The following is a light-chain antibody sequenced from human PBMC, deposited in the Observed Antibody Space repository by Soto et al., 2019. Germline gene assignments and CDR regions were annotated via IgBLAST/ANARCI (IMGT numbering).Light chain of an antibody. J-gene: IGLJ2*01. Sequence: QSALTQPASVSGSPGQSITISCTGTSSDVGGYNYVSWYQQHPGKAPKLIIFDVTNRPPGVSPRFSGSNSLNTASPTISGLQAQDEADYYCSSYSSTRTVVFGGGTKLTVL. V-gene: IGLV2-14*03. CDR2: DVT. CDR3: SSYSSTRTVV. CDR1: SSDVGGYNY.